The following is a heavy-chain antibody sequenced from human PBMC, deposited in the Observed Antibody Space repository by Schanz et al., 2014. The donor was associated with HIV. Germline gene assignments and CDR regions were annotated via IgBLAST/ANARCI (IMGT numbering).Heavy chain of an antibody. D-gene: IGHD3-3*01. CDR3: AKEEWFRFDP. CDR1: GFSFSNYW. J-gene: IGHJ5*02. Sequence: EVQLVESGGGLVQPGGSLRLSCVASGFSFSNYWMSWVRQAPGRGLEWVAKIKEDGSETYYVGSVTGRFTISRDNTKKSLYLQMNSLRAEDTAVYYCAKEEWFRFDPWGQGTLVTVSS. V-gene: IGHV3-7*01. CDR2: IKEDGSET.